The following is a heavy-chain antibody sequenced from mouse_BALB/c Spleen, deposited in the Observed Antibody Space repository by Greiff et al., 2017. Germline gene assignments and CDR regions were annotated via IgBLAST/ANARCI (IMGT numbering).Heavy chain of an antibody. Sequence: VNLVESGPGLVQPSQSLSITCTVSGFSLTSYGVHWVRQSPGKGLEWLGVIWSGGSTDYNAAFISRLSISKDNSKSQVFFKMNSLQANDTAIYYCARNYLSYYAMDYWGQGTSVTVSS. V-gene: IGHV2-2*02. CDR3: ARNYLSYYAMDY. J-gene: IGHJ4*01. CDR1: GFSLTSYG. CDR2: IWSGGST. D-gene: IGHD5-1*01.